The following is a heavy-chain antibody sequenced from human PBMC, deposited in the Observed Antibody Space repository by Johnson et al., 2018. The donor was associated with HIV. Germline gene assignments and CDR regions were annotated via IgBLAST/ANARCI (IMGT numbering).Heavy chain of an antibody. Sequence: QVQLVESGGGLVKPGGSLRLSCAASGFTFSDYYMSWIRQAPGKGLAWVSYISSSGSTIYSADSVQGRFTISRDNPKNSLYRQMNSLRAEATAVYYCARSKDCSGGSCPDGFDIWGQGTMVIVSS. CDR1: GFTFSDYY. CDR2: ISSSGSTI. CDR3: ARSKDCSGGSCPDGFDI. D-gene: IGHD2-15*01. V-gene: IGHV3-11*04. J-gene: IGHJ3*02.